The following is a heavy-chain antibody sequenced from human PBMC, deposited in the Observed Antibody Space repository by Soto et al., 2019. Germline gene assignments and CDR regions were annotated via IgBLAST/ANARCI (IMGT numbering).Heavy chain of an antibody. J-gene: IGHJ3*02. Sequence: SQTLSLTCAISGDSVSSNSAAWNWIRQSPSRGLECLGSTYYRSKWYNYYAVSVKSRITINPDKSKNQFSLQLNSVTPEDTAVYYCARVYSYAMERKDAFDXWGQGTMVTVS. D-gene: IGHD2-8*01. V-gene: IGHV6-1*01. CDR3: ARVYSYAMERKDAFDX. CDR1: GDSVSSNSAA. CDR2: TYYRSKWYN.